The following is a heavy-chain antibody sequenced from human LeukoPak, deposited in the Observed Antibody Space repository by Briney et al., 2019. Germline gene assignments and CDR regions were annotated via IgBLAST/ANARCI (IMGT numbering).Heavy chain of an antibody. CDR2: IGPNSGDT. J-gene: IGHJ4*02. CDR3: ARATDISSWYLAY. D-gene: IGHD6-13*01. CDR1: GYTFTGYY. Sequence: ASVKGSCKASGYTFTGYYMHWVRQAPGQELGWMGWIGPNSGDTKFPQKFQGRVTVTRDTSISTAYMELSRLTSDDTAVYYCARATDISSWYLAYWGQGTLVTVSS. V-gene: IGHV1-2*02.